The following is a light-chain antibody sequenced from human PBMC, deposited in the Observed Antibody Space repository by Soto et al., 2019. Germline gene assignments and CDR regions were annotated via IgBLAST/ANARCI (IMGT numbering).Light chain of an antibody. J-gene: IGKJ2*01. Sequence: DIVMTQSPDSLAVSLDERATINCKSSQSVLYSSNNKNYLAWYQQKPGQPPKLLIYWASTRESGVPDRFSGSGSGTDFTLTISSLQAEDVAVYYCQQYYITPETFGQGTKLEIK. V-gene: IGKV4-1*01. CDR3: QQYYITPET. CDR2: WAS. CDR1: QSVLYSSNNKNY.